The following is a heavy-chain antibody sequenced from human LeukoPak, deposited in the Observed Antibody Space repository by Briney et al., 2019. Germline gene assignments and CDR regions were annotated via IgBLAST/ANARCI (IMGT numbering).Heavy chain of an antibody. CDR3: AHRLPSGSPWPFGYFDF. V-gene: IGHV2-5*02. Sequence: SGPTLAKPIQTLTLTCTFSGFSLPTRGVGVGWTRQAPGEALEWLSVIYWDNYKRYSPSLRTRPTITKDTSRNQVVLTMTDMDPVDTATYYCAHRLPSGSPWPFGYFDFWGQGSLVTVSS. J-gene: IGHJ4*02. CDR2: IYWDNYK. CDR1: GFSLPTRGVG. D-gene: IGHD3-3*01.